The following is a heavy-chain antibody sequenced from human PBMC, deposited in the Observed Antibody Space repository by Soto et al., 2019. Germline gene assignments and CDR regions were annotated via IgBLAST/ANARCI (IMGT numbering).Heavy chain of an antibody. CDR1: GYSFTSYW. V-gene: IGHV5-51*01. CDR2: IYPGDSDT. Sequence: VGSLKISCNGSGYSFTSYWIGWGRQMPGKGLEWMGIIYPGDSDTRYSPSFQGQVTISADKSISTAYLQWSSLKASDTAMYYCARPGLSSGRGGYYYGMDVWGQGTTVTVSS. D-gene: IGHD3-10*01. J-gene: IGHJ6*02. CDR3: ARPGLSSGRGGYYYGMDV.